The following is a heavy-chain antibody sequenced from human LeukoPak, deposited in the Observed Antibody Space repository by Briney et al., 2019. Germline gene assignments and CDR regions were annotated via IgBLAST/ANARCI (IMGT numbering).Heavy chain of an antibody. CDR3: ARDWYSSGWSSAEYFQH. D-gene: IGHD6-19*01. J-gene: IGHJ1*01. Sequence: SQTLSLTCAISGDSVSSNSAAWNWIRQSAWRGLEWLGRTYYRSKWYNDYAVSVKSRITINPDTSKNQFSLQLNSVTPEDTAVYYCARDWYSSGWSSAEYFQHWGQGTLVTVSS. V-gene: IGHV6-1*01. CDR2: TYYRSKWYN. CDR1: GDSVSSNSAA.